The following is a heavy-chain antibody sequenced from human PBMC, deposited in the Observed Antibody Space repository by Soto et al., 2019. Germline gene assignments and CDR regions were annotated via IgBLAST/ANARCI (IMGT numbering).Heavy chain of an antibody. V-gene: IGHV3-23*01. Sequence: GGSLRLSCAASGFTFSSYAMSWVRQAPGKGLEWVSAISGSGGSTYYADSVKGRFTISRDNSKNTLYLQTNSLRAEDTAVYYCAKDSPGYYYYGMDVWGQGTTVTVSS. CDR2: ISGSGGST. CDR3: AKDSPGYYYYGMDV. CDR1: GFTFSSYA. J-gene: IGHJ6*02.